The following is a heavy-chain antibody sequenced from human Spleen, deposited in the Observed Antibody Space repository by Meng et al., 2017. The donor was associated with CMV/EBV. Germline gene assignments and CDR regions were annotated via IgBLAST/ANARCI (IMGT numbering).Heavy chain of an antibody. J-gene: IGHJ4*02. Sequence: CAVSGGSISGSDGWSWVRQPPGKGLEWIGEIYHSGNTNYNPSLRSRVTISLDKSKNQFSLNLSSVTAADTAVYYCARIGSSGWFDYWGQGTLVTVSS. D-gene: IGHD6-19*01. CDR1: GGSISGSDG. CDR2: IYHSGNT. V-gene: IGHV4-4*02. CDR3: ARIGSSGWFDY.